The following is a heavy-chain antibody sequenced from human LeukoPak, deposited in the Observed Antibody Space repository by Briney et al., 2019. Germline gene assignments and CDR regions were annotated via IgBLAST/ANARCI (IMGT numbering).Heavy chain of an antibody. Sequence: PGGSLRLSCAASGFTFSSYGMHCVRQAPGKGLGWVAFIRYDVSNKYYADSVKGRFTISRDNSKNTLYLQMNSLRAEDTAVYYCARRIQGLAPYYFEYWGQGTLVTVSS. CDR3: ARRIQGLAPYYFEY. D-gene: IGHD6-19*01. V-gene: IGHV3-30*02. CDR1: GFTFSSYG. J-gene: IGHJ4*02. CDR2: IRYDVSNK.